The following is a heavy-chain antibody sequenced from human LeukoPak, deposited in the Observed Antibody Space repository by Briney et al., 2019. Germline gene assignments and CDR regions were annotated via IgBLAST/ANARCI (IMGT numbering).Heavy chain of an antibody. Sequence: SETLSLTCDVYGGSFSGYYWRWIRQPPGKGLEWIGEIYHSGSTNYNPSLKSRVTISLDTSKTQFSLRLSSVTAADTAVYYCARHRGTAVDYWGQGTLLTVSS. CDR2: IYHSGST. CDR1: GGSFSGYY. J-gene: IGHJ4*02. V-gene: IGHV4-34*01. CDR3: ARHRGTAVDY. D-gene: IGHD1-1*01.